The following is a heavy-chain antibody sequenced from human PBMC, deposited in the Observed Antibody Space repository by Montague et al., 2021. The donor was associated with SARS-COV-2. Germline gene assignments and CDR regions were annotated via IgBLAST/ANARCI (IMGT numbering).Heavy chain of an antibody. V-gene: IGHV4-34*01. CDR2: INHRGTS. Sequence: SETLSLTCAVYGGSFSDYYWSWIRQPPGKGLEWIGEINHRGTSKYNTSLKSRVSISLDTSKNQFSLYLSSVTAADTAVYYCARAVYTGGWYGVNYFDYWGQGTLVTVSS. CDR1: GGSFSDYY. J-gene: IGHJ4*02. CDR3: ARAVYTGGWYGVNYFDY. D-gene: IGHD6-19*01.